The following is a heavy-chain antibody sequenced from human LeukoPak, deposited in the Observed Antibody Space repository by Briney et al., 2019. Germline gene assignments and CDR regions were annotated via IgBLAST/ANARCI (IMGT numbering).Heavy chain of an antibody. CDR2: IYPGDSDT. CDR1: GYSFTSYW. CDR3: ARARDSYGYDNDLIFDY. Sequence: GESLKISCKGSGYSFTSYWIGWVRQMPGKGLEWMGIIYPGDSDTRYSPSFQGQVTISADKSISTAYLQWSSLKASDTAVYYCARARDSYGYDNDLIFDYWGQGTLVTVSS. D-gene: IGHD5-18*01. J-gene: IGHJ4*02. V-gene: IGHV5-51*01.